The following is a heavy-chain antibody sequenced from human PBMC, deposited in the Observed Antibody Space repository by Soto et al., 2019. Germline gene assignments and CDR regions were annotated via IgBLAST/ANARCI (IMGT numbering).Heavy chain of an antibody. V-gene: IGHV4-4*07. Sequence: PSETLSLTCTVSGGSISSYYWSWIRQPAGKGLEWIGRIYTSGSTNYNPSLKSRVTMSVDTSKNQFSLKLSSVNAADTAVYYCARACSSNSCYDVFDYWGQGTLVTVSS. CDR3: ARACSSNSCYDVFDY. CDR2: IYTSGST. CDR1: GGSISSYY. J-gene: IGHJ4*02. D-gene: IGHD2-2*01.